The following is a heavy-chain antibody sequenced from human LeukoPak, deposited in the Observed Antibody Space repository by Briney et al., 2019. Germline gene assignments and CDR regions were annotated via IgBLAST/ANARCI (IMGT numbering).Heavy chain of an antibody. Sequence: GGSLRLSCAASGFTFSTYEMNWLRQAPGKGLEWVSYISVSGSSVYYADSVRGRFTISRDNAKNSLYLQMNSLRVEDTAVYYCAREGLPGGYDADYWGQGTLVTVSS. CDR3: AREGLPGGYDADY. CDR1: GFTFSTYE. D-gene: IGHD5-12*01. J-gene: IGHJ4*02. V-gene: IGHV3-48*03. CDR2: ISVSGSSV.